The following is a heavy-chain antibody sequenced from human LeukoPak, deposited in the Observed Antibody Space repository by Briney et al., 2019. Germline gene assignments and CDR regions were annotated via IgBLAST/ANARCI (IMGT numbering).Heavy chain of an antibody. V-gene: IGHV1-2*02. CDR1: GYTFTDYY. D-gene: IGHD4-17*01. CDR2: INPNSGGT. J-gene: IGHJ6*03. Sequence: ASVKVSCKASGYTFTDYYMHWVRQAPGQGLEWMGWINPNSGGTNYAQKFQGRVTMTRDTSISTAYVELSRLRSDDRAVYYCARGSTVTTLPYYYYYMDVWGRGTTVTISS. CDR3: ARGSTVTTLPYYYYYMDV.